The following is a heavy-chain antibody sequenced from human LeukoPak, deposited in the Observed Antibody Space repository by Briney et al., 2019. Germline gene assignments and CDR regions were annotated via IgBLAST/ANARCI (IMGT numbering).Heavy chain of an antibody. CDR2: INHSGST. CDR3: ARARITMARGVIRSRSAFDP. V-gene: IGHV4-34*01. D-gene: IGHD3-10*01. J-gene: IGHJ5*02. CDR1: GGSFSGYY. Sequence: SETLSLTCAVYGGSFSGYYWSWIRQPPGKGLEWIGEINHSGSTNYNSSLKSRVTISVDTSKNQFSLKLSSVTAADTAVYYCARARITMARGVIRSRSAFDPWGQGTLVTVSS.